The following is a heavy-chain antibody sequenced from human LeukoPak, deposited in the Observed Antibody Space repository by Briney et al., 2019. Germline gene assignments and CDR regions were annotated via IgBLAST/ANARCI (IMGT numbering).Heavy chain of an antibody. CDR3: ARGRRVTIFGVVTPFDY. D-gene: IGHD3-3*01. J-gene: IGHJ4*02. Sequence: SVKVSCNSSGRTFSSYAISWVRQAPGQGLEWMGGIIPIFGTANYAQKFQGRVTITADESTSTAYMELSSLRSEDTAVYYCARGRRVTIFGVVTPFDYWGQGTLVTVSS. CDR2: IIPIFGTA. V-gene: IGHV1-69*01. CDR1: GRTFSSYA.